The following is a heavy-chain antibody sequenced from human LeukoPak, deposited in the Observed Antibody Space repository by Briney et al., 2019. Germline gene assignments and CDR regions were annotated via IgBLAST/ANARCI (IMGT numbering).Heavy chain of an antibody. V-gene: IGHV4-61*08. D-gene: IGHD3-22*01. Sequence: PSETLSLTCTVSGGSISSGGYYWSWIRQHPGKGLEWIGYISYIGSTNYNPSLKSRVTISIDTSNNEVSLMLTSVTAADTAVYYCASDSISMNAFDAWGQGTMVTVSS. CDR1: GGSISSGGYY. J-gene: IGHJ3*01. CDR2: ISYIGST. CDR3: ASDSISMNAFDA.